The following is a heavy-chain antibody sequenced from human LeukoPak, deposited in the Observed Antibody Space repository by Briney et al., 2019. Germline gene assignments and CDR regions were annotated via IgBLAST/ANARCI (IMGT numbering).Heavy chain of an antibody. V-gene: IGHV3-64*01. CDR2: ISSNGGST. D-gene: IGHD3-10*01. J-gene: IGHJ5*02. CDR3: ARDLGGPSWFDP. Sequence: GXSLRLSCAASGFTFSSYAMHWVRQAPGKGLEYVSAISSNGGSTYYANSVKGRFTISRDNSKNTLYLQMGSLRAEDMAVYYCARDLGGPSWFDPWGQGTLVTVSS. CDR1: GFTFSSYA.